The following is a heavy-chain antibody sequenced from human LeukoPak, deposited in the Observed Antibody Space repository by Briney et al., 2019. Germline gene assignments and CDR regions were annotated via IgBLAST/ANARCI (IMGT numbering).Heavy chain of an antibody. V-gene: IGHV4-38-2*02. Sequence: PSETLSLTCAVSGYSISSGYYWGWIRQPPGKGLEWIGSIYHSGSTYYNPSLKNRVTISVDTSKNQFSLKLSSVTAADTAVYYCARDPINFDYWGQGTLVTVSS. CDR3: ARDPINFDY. CDR2: IYHSGST. CDR1: GYSISSGYY. J-gene: IGHJ4*02.